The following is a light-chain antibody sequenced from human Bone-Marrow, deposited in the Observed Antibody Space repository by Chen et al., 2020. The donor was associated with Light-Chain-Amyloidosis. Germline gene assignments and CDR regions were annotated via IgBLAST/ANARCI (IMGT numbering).Light chain of an antibody. J-gene: IGLJ3*02. CDR2: DDS. CDR3: QVWDRSSDRPV. Sequence: SYVLTQPSSVSVAPGQTATIACGGNNMGSTSVHWYQQTPGQAPLLVVYDDSDRTSGIPERLSGSNSGNTATLTSSRVEAGEEADYYCQVWDRSSDRPVFGGGTKLTVL. V-gene: IGLV3-21*02. CDR1: NMGSTS.